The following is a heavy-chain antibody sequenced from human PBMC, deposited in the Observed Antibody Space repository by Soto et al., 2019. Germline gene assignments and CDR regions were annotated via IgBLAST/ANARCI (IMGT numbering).Heavy chain of an antibody. V-gene: IGHV2-5*02. J-gene: IGHJ3*02. CDR2: IYWDDDK. Sequence: QITLKESGPTLVKPTQTLTLTCTFSGFSLSTSGVGVGWIRQPPGKALEWLALIYWDDDKRYSPALKSRLTITKDTSKNQVVLTMTNMDPVDTATYCCAHAITMMVTFDIWGQGTMVTVSS. D-gene: IGHD3-22*01. CDR3: AHAITMMVTFDI. CDR1: GFSLSTSGVG.